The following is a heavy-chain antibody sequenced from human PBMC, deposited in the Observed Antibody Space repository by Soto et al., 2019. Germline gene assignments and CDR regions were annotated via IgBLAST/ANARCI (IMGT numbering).Heavy chain of an antibody. D-gene: IGHD6-13*01. V-gene: IGHV3-21*01. Sequence: TGGSLRLSCAASGFTFSSYSMNWVRQAPGKGLEWVSSISSSSSYIYYADSVKGRFTISRDNAKNSLYLQMNSLRAEDTAVYYCARGRWRGSSWFDPWGQGTLVTV. CDR1: GFTFSSYS. CDR2: ISSSSSYI. J-gene: IGHJ5*02. CDR3: ARGRWRGSSWFDP.